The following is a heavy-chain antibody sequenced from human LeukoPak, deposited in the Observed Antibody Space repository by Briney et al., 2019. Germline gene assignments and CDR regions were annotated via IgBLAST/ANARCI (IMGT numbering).Heavy chain of an antibody. CDR1: GFTFSRYW. CDR2: ISSDGSSA. V-gene: IGHV3-74*01. D-gene: IGHD4-17*01. Sequence: GGSLRLSCAASGFTFSRYWMHWVRQAPGKGLVWVSRISSDGSSANHADSVKGRFTISRDNAKSTLYLQMNSLRAADTAVYFCARAGYGDYADYWGQGTLVTVSS. CDR3: ARAGYGDYADY. J-gene: IGHJ4*02.